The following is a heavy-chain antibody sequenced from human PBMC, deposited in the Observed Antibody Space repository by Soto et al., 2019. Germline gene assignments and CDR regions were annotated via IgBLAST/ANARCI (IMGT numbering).Heavy chain of an antibody. CDR2: TSYRSRWYN. CDR3: ARICYSSRTPYFDY. D-gene: IGHD6-13*01. V-gene: IGHV6-1*01. Sequence: PSQTLSLTCAISGDSVSSNSVAWNWIRQSPSRGLEWLGRTSYRSRWYNDYAVSVKSRMTINPDTSKNQFSLQLNSVTPEDTAVYYCARICYSSRTPYFDYWGQGAMVTVSS. CDR1: GDSVSSNSVA. J-gene: IGHJ4*02.